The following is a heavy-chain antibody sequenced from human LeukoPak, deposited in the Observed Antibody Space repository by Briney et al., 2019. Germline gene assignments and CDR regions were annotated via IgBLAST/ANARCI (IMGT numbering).Heavy chain of an antibody. D-gene: IGHD3-3*01. V-gene: IGHV4-31*03. CDR3: ARDYDFWSGSYYYGMDV. CDR1: GGSISSGGYY. J-gene: IGHJ6*02. Sequence: SETLSLTCTVSGGSISSGGYYWSWIRQHPGKGLEWTGYIYYSGSTYYNPSLRSRVTISVDTSKNQFSLKLSSVTAADTAVYYCARDYDFWSGSYYYGMDVWGQGTTVTVSS. CDR2: IYYSGST.